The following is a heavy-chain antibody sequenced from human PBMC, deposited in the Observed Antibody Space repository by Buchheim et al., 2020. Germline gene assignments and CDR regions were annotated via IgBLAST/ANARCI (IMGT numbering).Heavy chain of an antibody. CDR1: GFIFSNYW. Sequence: EVQLVESGGGLVQPGGSLRLSCAASGFIFSNYWMHWVRQAPGKGLVWVSLIYSDGTNTNYADSVKGRITISRDKAKSTLYLQMNSLRAEDTAVYYCARGGGSGKLDYWGQG. D-gene: IGHD5-24*01. CDR3: ARGGGSGKLDY. J-gene: IGHJ4*02. V-gene: IGHV3-74*01. CDR2: IYSDGTNT.